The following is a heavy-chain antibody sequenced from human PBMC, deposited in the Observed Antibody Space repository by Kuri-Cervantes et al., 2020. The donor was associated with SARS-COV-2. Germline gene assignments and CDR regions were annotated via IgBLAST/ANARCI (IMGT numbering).Heavy chain of an antibody. Sequence: GESLKISCAASGFTFSSYSMNWVRQAPGKGLEWVSSISSSSSYIYYADSVKGRFTISRDNAKNSLYLQMNSLRAEDTAVYYCAREYIAFVAAGIAFDYWGRGTLVTVSS. CDR3: AREYIAFVAAGIAFDY. D-gene: IGHD6-13*01. J-gene: IGHJ4*02. V-gene: IGHV3-21*01. CDR2: ISSSSSYI. CDR1: GFTFSSYS.